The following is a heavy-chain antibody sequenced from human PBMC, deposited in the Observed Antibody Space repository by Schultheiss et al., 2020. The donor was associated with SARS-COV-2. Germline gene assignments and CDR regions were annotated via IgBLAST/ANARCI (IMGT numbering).Heavy chain of an antibody. CDR1: GGSFSGYY. CDR3: AREVVATGFDY. CDR2: IYYSGST. D-gene: IGHD5-12*01. V-gene: IGHV4-59*12. Sequence: SETLSLICAVYGGSFSGYYWNWIRQPPGKGLEWIGYIYYSGSTNYNPSLKSRVTISVDTSKNQFSLKLSSVTAADTAVYYCAREVVATGFDYWGQGTLVTVSS. J-gene: IGHJ4*02.